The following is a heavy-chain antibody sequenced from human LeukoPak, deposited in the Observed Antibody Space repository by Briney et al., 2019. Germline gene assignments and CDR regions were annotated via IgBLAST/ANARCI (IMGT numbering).Heavy chain of an antibody. J-gene: IGHJ6*02. Sequence: ASVKVSCKASCYTFTSYGISWVRQAPGQGLEWMGWISAYNGNTNYAQKLQGRVTMTTDTSTSTAYMELRSLRSDDTAVYYCARDPRLASYYYYGMDVWGQGTTVTVSS. V-gene: IGHV1-18*01. D-gene: IGHD6-19*01. CDR3: ARDPRLASYYYYGMDV. CDR2: ISAYNGNT. CDR1: CYTFTSYG.